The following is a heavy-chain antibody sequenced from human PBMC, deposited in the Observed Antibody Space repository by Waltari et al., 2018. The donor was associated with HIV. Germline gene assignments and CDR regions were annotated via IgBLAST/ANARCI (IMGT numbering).Heavy chain of an antibody. Sequence: VETGRTVIRPGGSLRLSCSPFTFSVANNYVTWLRLAPGRGLELGSTILMDDTAHYAESCKGRFVISRDKFPNTVNLLLNYLLFEHSATYFCVKGVRYYGPWGQGLPVTVS. CDR3: VKGVRYYGP. V-gene: IGHV3-53*05. D-gene: IGHD3-10*01. J-gene: IGHJ5*02. CDR2: ILMDDTA. CDR1: TFSVANNY.